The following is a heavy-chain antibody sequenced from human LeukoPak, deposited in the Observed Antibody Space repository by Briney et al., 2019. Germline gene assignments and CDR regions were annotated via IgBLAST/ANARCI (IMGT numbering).Heavy chain of an antibody. D-gene: IGHD1-26*01. V-gene: IGHV3-33*08. Sequence: GGSLRLSCVASGFTFSSYGMHWVRQAPGKGLEWVAVIWYDGSNKYYADSVRGRFTISRDNSKNTLYLQMNSLSAEDTAVYYCARIEGSYSYFDYWGQGTLVTVSS. J-gene: IGHJ4*02. CDR2: IWYDGSNK. CDR1: GFTFSSYG. CDR3: ARIEGSYSYFDY.